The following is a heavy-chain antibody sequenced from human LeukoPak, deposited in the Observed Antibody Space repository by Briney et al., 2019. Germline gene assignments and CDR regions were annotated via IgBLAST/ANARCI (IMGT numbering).Heavy chain of an antibody. J-gene: IGHJ3*02. Sequence: PSETLSLTCTVSGGSISSSSYYWGWIRQPPGKGLEWIGSIYYSGSTYYNPSLKSRVTISVDTSKNQFSLKLSSVTAADTAVYYCATNLSYDFWSGWVDIWGQGTMVTVSS. CDR3: ATNLSYDFWSGWVDI. CDR1: GGSISSSSYY. D-gene: IGHD3-3*01. V-gene: IGHV4-39*01. CDR2: IYYSGST.